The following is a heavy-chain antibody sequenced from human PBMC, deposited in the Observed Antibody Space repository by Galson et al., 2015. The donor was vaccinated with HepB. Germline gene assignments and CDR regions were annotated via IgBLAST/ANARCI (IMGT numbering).Heavy chain of an antibody. D-gene: IGHD2-15*01. J-gene: IGHJ4*02. Sequence: SLRLSCAASGFTFDDYAMHWVRQAPGKGLEWVSGISWNSGSIGYADSVKGRFTISRDNAKNSLYLQMNSLRAEDTALYYCAKASRRYCSGGSCYNDYWGQGTLVTVSS. CDR2: ISWNSGSI. CDR3: AKASRRYCSGGSCYNDY. V-gene: IGHV3-9*01. CDR1: GFTFDDYA.